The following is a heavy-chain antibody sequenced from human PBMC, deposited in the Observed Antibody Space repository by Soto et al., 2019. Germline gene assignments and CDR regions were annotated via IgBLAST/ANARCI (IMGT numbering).Heavy chain of an antibody. J-gene: IGHJ6*02. V-gene: IGHV1-69*13. CDR2: IIPIFGTA. D-gene: IGHD3-22*01. CDR3: ARQGNYYDSSGPRNFPGWYPYYGMDV. Sequence: SVKVSCKASGGTFSSYAISWVRQAPRQGLEWMGGIIPIFGTANYAQKFQGRVTITADESTSTAYMELSSLRSEDTAVYYCARQGNYYDSSGPRNFPGWYPYYGMDVWGQGTTVTVSS. CDR1: GGTFSSYA.